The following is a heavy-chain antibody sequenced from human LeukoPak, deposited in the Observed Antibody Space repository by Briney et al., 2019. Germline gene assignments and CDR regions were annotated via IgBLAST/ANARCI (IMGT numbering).Heavy chain of an antibody. CDR3: AKDKYYYDSSGYYFDYYYYYGMDV. V-gene: IGHV3-23*01. Sequence: PGGSLRLSCAASGFTFSSYAMSWVRQAPGKGLEWVSAISGSGGSTYYADSVKGRFTISRDNSKNTLYLQMNSLRAEDTAVYYCAKDKYYYDSSGYYFDYYYYYGMDVWGQGTTVTVSS. J-gene: IGHJ6*02. CDR1: GFTFSSYA. D-gene: IGHD3-22*01. CDR2: ISGSGGST.